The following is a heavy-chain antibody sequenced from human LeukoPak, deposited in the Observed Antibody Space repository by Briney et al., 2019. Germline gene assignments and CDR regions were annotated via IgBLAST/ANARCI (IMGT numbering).Heavy chain of an antibody. CDR1: GGSISSSSYY. CDR2: IYYSGGT. D-gene: IGHD3-16*01. CDR3: ARRLVGPFDY. V-gene: IGHV4-39*01. J-gene: IGHJ4*02. Sequence: SETLSLTCTVSGGSISSSSYYWGWIRQPPGKGLEWIGSIYYSGGTYYNPSLKSRVTISVDTSKNQFSLKLSSVTAADTAVYYCARRLVGPFDYWGQGTLVTVSS.